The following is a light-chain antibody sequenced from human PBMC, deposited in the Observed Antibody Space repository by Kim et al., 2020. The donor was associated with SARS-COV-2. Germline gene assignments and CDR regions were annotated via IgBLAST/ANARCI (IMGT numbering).Light chain of an antibody. V-gene: IGLV3-1*01. Sequence: SYELTQPPSVSVSPGQTASITCSGDKLGHKYASWYQQRPGQSPIVVIHQDSERPSGIPERFSGSNSGNTATLTISGTQATDEADYYCQAWDSSTVLFGGG. CDR3: QAWDSSTVL. CDR2: QDS. CDR1: KLGHKY. J-gene: IGLJ3*02.